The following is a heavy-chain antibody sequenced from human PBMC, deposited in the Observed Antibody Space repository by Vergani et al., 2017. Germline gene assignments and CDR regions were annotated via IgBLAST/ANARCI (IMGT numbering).Heavy chain of an antibody. CDR3: ARAQYSSSWTRTAPYYFDY. CDR2: ISGSGSST. Sequence: EVQLLESGGGLVQSGGSLRLSCAASGFTFSSYAMRWVRQAPGKGLEWVSGISGSGSSTYYADSVKGRFTISRDNSKNTLYLQMNSLRAEDTAVYYCARAQYSSSWTRTAPYYFDYWGQGTLVTGSS. D-gene: IGHD6-13*01. CDR1: GFTFSSYA. V-gene: IGHV3-23*01. J-gene: IGHJ4*02.